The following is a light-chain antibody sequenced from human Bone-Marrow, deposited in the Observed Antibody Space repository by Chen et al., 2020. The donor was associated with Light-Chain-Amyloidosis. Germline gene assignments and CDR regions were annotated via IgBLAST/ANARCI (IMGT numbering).Light chain of an antibody. CDR2: EVT. CDR3: SSYTITNTLV. J-gene: IGLJ1*01. V-gene: IGLV2-14*01. Sequence: QSALTQPASVSGSSGQSITISCTGTSSDVGGDNHVSWYQQHPDKAPKLMIYEVTNRPSWVPDRLAGSKSDNTASLTISGLQTEDEADYFCSSYTITNTLVFGSGTRVTVL. CDR1: SSDVGGDNH.